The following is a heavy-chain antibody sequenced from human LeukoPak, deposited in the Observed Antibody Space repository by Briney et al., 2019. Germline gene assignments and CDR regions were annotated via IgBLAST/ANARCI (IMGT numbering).Heavy chain of an antibody. D-gene: IGHD3-22*01. CDR3: ARRGVVIRVILVGFHKEAFYFDS. J-gene: IGHJ4*02. CDR1: GITLSNYG. V-gene: IGHV3-23*01. CDR2: IRHSGGRT. Sequence: GGSLRLSCAASGITLSNYGMSWVRQAPGKGLEWVAGIRHSGGRTNYADSVKGRFTISRDNPKNTLYLQMNSLRAEDTAVYFCARRGVVIRVILVGFHKEAFYFDSWGQGALVTVSS.